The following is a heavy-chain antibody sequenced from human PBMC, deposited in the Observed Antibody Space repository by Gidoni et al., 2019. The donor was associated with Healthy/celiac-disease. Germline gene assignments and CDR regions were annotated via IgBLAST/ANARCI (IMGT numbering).Heavy chain of an antibody. CDR2: IYTSGST. J-gene: IGHJ5*02. CDR1: GGSISSYY. V-gene: IGHV4-4*07. CDR3: ARDRNQQRELRWFDP. Sequence: QVQLQESGPGLVKPSETLSLTCTVSGGSISSYYWSWIRQPAGKGLEWIGRIYTSGSTNYNPSLKSRVTMSVDTSKNQFSLKLSSVTAADTAVYYCARDRNQQRELRWFDPWGQGTLVTVSS. D-gene: IGHD1-7*01.